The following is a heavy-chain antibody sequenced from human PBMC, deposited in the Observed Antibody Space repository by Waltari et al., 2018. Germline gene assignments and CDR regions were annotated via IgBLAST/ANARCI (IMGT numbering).Heavy chain of an antibody. CDR3: ARDRDEYGDYDWSDP. J-gene: IGHJ5*02. V-gene: IGHV4-38-2*02. Sequence: QVQVQESGPGLVKPSETLSLTCTVSGYSLSSGYYWGWIRQPPGKGLEWIGSIYHSGRTDYSPSLKSRVTLSLDTSKNQFSLKLSSVTAADTAVYYCARDRDEYGDYDWSDPWGQGTLVTVSS. D-gene: IGHD4-17*01. CDR2: IYHSGRT. CDR1: GYSLSSGYY.